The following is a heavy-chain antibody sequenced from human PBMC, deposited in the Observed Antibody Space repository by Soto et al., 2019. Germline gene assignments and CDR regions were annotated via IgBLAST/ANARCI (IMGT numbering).Heavy chain of an antibody. CDR3: AREKQVNYGDYGLDY. Sequence: GGSLRLSCAASGFTFSSYGMHWVRQAPGKGLEWVAVIWYDGSNKYYADSVKGRFTISRDNSKNTLYLQMNSLRAEDTAVYYCAREKQVNYGDYGLDYWGQGTLVTVSS. D-gene: IGHD4-17*01. CDR2: IWYDGSNK. V-gene: IGHV3-33*01. CDR1: GFTFSSYG. J-gene: IGHJ4*02.